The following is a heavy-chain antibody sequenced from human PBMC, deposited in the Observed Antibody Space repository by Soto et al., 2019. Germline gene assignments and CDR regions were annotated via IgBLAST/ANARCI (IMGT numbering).Heavy chain of an antibody. CDR1: GFTFSSYS. Sequence: GGSLRLSCAASGFTFSSYSMNWVRQAPGKGLEWVSYISSSSSTIYYADSVKGRFTISRDNAKNSLYLQMNSLRAEDTAVYYCARACSSTSCYAAYYYMEVWGKGTTVTVSS. CDR2: ISSSSSTI. J-gene: IGHJ6*03. CDR3: ARACSSTSCYAAYYYMEV. D-gene: IGHD2-2*01. V-gene: IGHV3-48*01.